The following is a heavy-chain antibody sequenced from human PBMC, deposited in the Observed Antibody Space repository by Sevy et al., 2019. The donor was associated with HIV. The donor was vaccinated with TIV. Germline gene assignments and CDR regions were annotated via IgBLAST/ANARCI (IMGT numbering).Heavy chain of an antibody. CDR3: ARGDYYGSLYYFDY. Sequence: GGSLRLSCAASGFTFNYHFMNWVRQLPGKGLEWVSYISSASSYINYSDSVKGRLTISRDNAKNLVFLEMNNLRPEDTAVYFCARGDYYGSLYYFDYWGQGTLVTVSS. V-gene: IGHV3-21*06. CDR1: GFTFNYHF. J-gene: IGHJ4*02. D-gene: IGHD3-10*01. CDR2: ISSASSYI.